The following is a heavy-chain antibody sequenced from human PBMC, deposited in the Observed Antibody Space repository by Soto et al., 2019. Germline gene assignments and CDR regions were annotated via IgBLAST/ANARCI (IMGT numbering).Heavy chain of an antibody. CDR1: GYTFTGYY. CDR2: INPNSGGT. D-gene: IGHD3-22*01. V-gene: IGHV1-2*02. Sequence: ASVKFSCKASGYTFTGYYMHWVRQAPGQGLEWMGCINPNSGGTNYAQKFQCRVTITRDTSISTAYMELSRLRSGDTGVYYCARAFFYQGSDSRGYSFDGFDLWGPGTLVTVSS. J-gene: IGHJ3*01. CDR3: ARAFFYQGSDSRGYSFDGFDL.